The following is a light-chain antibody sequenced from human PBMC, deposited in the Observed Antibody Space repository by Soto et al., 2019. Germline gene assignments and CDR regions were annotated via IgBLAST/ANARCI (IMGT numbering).Light chain of an antibody. Sequence: DVVVTQSPVSLPVTLGQPASISCRSSQSLVSSNGDTCLHRFQQRPGQSPRRLIYKASNRDSGVPDRFSGSGSGTYFTLKISRVEAEDVGVYYCMQYIHWPHTFGQGTKLEIK. V-gene: IGKV2-30*01. J-gene: IGKJ2*01. CDR2: KAS. CDR1: QSLVSSNGDTC. CDR3: MQYIHWPHT.